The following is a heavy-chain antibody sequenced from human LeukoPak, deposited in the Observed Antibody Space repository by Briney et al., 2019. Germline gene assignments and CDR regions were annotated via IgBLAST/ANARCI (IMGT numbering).Heavy chain of an antibody. CDR2: IKQDGSET. V-gene: IGHV3-7*04. D-gene: IGHD3-22*01. CDR3: AMDRVVFTN. Sequence: GGSLRLSCEASGFVFNSYWMTWVRQAPGKGLEWVANIKQDGSETKYVDSVEGRFAISRDNARNSVFLEMNSLRVKDTALYYCAMDRVVFTNWGQGALVTVSS. CDR1: GFVFNSYW. J-gene: IGHJ4*02.